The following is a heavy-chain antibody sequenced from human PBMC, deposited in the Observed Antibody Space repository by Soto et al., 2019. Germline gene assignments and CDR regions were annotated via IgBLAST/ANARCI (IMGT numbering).Heavy chain of an antibody. CDR1: GGSINNYY. D-gene: IGHD3-22*01. J-gene: IGHJ5*02. Sequence: QVQLQESGPGLVKPSETLSLTCTVSGGSINNYYWTWIRQPPGMGLEWIGYVYYTGTTSYNPSLKSRVTISIDGSKNQISLKLSSVTAGDTAFYYCARLGGYYHSLDIWGQGTLVTVSS. CDR3: ARLGGYYHSLDI. V-gene: IGHV4-59*08. CDR2: VYYTGTT.